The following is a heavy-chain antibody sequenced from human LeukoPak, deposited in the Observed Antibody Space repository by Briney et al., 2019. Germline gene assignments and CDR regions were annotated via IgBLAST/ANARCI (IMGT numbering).Heavy chain of an antibody. D-gene: IGHD3-10*01. J-gene: IGHJ4*02. V-gene: IGHV4-59*11. CDR3: ARGIMVRGTRYPPHDY. Sequence: PGGSLRLSCAASGFTFSYHDMHWVRQAPGKGLEWIGYIYYSGGTNYNPSLKSRVTISVDTSKNQFSLKLSSVTAADTAVYYCARGIMVRGTRYPPHDYWGQGTLVTVSS. CDR2: IYYSGGT. CDR1: GFTFSYHD.